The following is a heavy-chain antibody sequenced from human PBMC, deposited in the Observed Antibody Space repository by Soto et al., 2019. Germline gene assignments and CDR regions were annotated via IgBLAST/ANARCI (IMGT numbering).Heavy chain of an antibody. D-gene: IGHD1-1*01. CDR3: ARGRYGDY. J-gene: IGHJ4*02. Sequence: QVHLVQSGAEVKKPGASVKVSCKASGYTFTSYGITWVRQAPGQGLEWMGWISAHNGNTDYAQKLQGRVIVTRDTSPSIAYMELRSVRSDDTAVYSCARGRYGDYWGQGALVTVSS. CDR1: GYTFTSYG. CDR2: ISAHNGNT. V-gene: IGHV1-18*01.